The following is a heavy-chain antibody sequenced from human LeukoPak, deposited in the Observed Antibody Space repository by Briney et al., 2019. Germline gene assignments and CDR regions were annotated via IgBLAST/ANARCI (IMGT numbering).Heavy chain of an antibody. D-gene: IGHD1-26*01. CDR2: TRNKVNSYIT. J-gene: IGHJ4*02. V-gene: IGHV3-72*01. CDR3: VRVAPVIGSRHLDY. CDR1: GLSFSNHY. Sequence: GGSMRLSCAASGLSFSNHYMDWVRQAHAKGLEWVGRTRNKVNSYITEYAASVTGRFTISRDDSKNSLYLQMNGVYCEDTGVDYGVRVAPVIGSRHLDYWGQGALVTVSS.